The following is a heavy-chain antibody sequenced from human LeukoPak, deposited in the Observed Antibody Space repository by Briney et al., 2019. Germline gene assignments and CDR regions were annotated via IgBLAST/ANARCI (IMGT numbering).Heavy chain of an antibody. CDR2: TNTDGSST. CDR1: GXTFSSYW. V-gene: IGHV3-74*03. J-gene: IGHJ4*02. CDR3: APGGGAAAGRGYYFDY. Sequence: GGSLRLSCAASGXTFSSYWMHWVRQAPGKGLVSVSGTNTDGSSTMYADSVKGRFTISRDNSKNTLYLQMNSLRAEDTAVYYCAPGGGAAAGRGYYFDYWGQGTLVTVSS. D-gene: IGHD6-13*01.